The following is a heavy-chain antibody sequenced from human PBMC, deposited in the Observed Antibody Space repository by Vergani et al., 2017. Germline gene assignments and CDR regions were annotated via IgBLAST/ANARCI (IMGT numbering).Heavy chain of an antibody. J-gene: IGHJ4*02. CDR1: GDSVISTDYH. Sequence: QVQLQESGPGLVKPSETLSLTCTVSGDSVISTDYHWGWIRQPPGKGLEWIGGMDYSGSTSYNPSLESRISISFEKPKNQFSLRLTSVTAADTAVYYCASKRGACRAAYCHSYDFWGPGTLVGVSS. CDR3: ASKRGACRAAYCHSYDF. CDR2: MDYSGST. V-gene: IGHV4-39*01. D-gene: IGHD2-15*01.